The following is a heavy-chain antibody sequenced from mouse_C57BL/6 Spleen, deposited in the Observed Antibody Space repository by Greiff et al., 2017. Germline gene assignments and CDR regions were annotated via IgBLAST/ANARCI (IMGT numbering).Heavy chain of an antibody. CDR1: GFTFSSYA. J-gene: IGHJ3*01. CDR3: TRDQDYGSSSWFAY. V-gene: IGHV5-9-1*02. D-gene: IGHD1-1*01. CDR2: ISSGGDYI. Sequence: EVHLVESGEGLVKPGGSLKLSCAASGFTFSSYAMSWVRQTPEKRLEWVAYISSGGDYIYYADTVKGRFTISRDNARNTLYLQMSSLKSEDTAMYYCTRDQDYGSSSWFAYWGQGTLVTVSA.